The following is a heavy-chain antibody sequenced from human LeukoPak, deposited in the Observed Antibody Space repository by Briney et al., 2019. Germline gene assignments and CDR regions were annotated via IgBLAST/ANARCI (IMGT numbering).Heavy chain of an antibody. CDR3: ARDRLPPFNWFDP. Sequence: ASVTVSYKASGYTFTDYYMHWVGQAPGQGGEGMGWINPNSGGTNYAQKFQGRGTITRDTAISTAYMEVRRLRAGGTGVYSCARDRLPPFNWFDPWGQGTLVTVSS. CDR1: GYTFTDYY. J-gene: IGHJ5*02. CDR2: INPNSGGT. V-gene: IGHV1-2*02. D-gene: IGHD4-11*01.